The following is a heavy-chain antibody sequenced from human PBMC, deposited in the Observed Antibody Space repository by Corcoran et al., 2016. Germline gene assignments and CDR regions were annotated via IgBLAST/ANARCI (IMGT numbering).Heavy chain of an antibody. J-gene: IGHJ4*02. D-gene: IGHD3-10*01. CDR2: IYYSGST. V-gene: IGHV4-39*01. CDR1: GGSISSSSYY. CDR3: ARLGFGAVADY. Sequence: QLQLQESGPGLVKPSETLSLTCTVSGGSISSSSYYWGWIRQPPGKGLEWIGSIYYSGSTYYNPSLKSRVTISVDTSKNQFSLKLSSVTAADTAVYYCARLGFGAVADYWGQGTLVTVSS.